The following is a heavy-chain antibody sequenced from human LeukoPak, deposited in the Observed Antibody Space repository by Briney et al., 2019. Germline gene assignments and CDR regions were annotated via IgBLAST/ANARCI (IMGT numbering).Heavy chain of an antibody. CDR3: ASSQEGDGYRTYYYYYYYMDV. J-gene: IGHJ6*03. D-gene: IGHD5-24*01. V-gene: IGHV4-39*01. Sequence: SETLSLTCTVSGGSISSSSYYWGWIRQPPGKGLESIGSIYYSGSTYYNPSLKSRVTISVDTSKNQFSLKLSSVTAADTAVYYCASSQEGDGYRTYYYYYYYMDVWGKGTTVTVSS. CDR1: GGSISSSSYY. CDR2: IYYSGST.